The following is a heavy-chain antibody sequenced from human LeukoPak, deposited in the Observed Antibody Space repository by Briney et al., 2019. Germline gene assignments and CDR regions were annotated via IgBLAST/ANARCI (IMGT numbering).Heavy chain of an antibody. CDR1: GYIFTSYW. D-gene: IGHD6-13*01. Sequence: GESLKISCKGSGYIFTSYWIGWVRQMPGKGLEWMGIIYPGDSDTRYSPSFQGQVTISADKSISTAYLQWSSLKASDTAMYYCARHRRVGPYSSSWYGVYYYYMDVWGKGTTVTVSS. J-gene: IGHJ6*03. CDR2: IYPGDSDT. V-gene: IGHV5-51*01. CDR3: ARHRRVGPYSSSWYGVYYYYMDV.